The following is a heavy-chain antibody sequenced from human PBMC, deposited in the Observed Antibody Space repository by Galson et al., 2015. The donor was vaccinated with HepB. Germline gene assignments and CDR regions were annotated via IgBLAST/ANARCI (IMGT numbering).Heavy chain of an antibody. D-gene: IGHD2-2*01. CDR2: ISAYNGNT. J-gene: IGHJ3*02. CDR1: GYTFTNYD. CDR3: ARGTSDAFDI. V-gene: IGHV1-18*01. Sequence: SVKVSCKASGYTFTNYDINWVRQAPGQGLEWMGWISAYNGNTNYARKFRGRVAMTTDASTSTAYMVLRSLRSDDTAMYYCARGTSDAFDIWGQGTRITVSS.